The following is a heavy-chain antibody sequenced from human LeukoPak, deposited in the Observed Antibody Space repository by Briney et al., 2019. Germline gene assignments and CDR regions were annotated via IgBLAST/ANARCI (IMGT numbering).Heavy chain of an antibody. J-gene: IGHJ4*02. D-gene: IGHD3-22*01. V-gene: IGHV3-53*01. CDR2: IYSGGST. CDR1: GFTVSSNY. CDR3: AREDYYDSSGYDY. Sequence: GGSLRLSCAASGFTVSSNYMSWVRQASGKGLEWVSVIYSGGSTYYADSVKGRFTISRDNSKNTLYLQMSSLRAEDTAVYYCAREDYYDSSGYDYWGQGTLVTVSS.